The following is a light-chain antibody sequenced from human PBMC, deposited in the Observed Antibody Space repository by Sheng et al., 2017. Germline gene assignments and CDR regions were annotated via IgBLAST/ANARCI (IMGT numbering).Light chain of an antibody. J-gene: IGLJ3*02. CDR2: KDT. CDR1: ALPGLY. Sequence: ELKQPPSVSVSPGQTATITCSGDALPGLYTYWYQHKPGQAPVMIIFKDTERPSGIPDRFSGSSSGTTVTLTISGVQAEDEADYYCQSPDSRRDSIWVFGGGTKLTVL. CDR3: QSPDSRRDSIWV. V-gene: IGLV3-25*03.